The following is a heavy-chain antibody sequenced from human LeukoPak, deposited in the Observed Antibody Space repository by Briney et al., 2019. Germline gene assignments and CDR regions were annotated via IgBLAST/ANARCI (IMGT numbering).Heavy chain of an antibody. J-gene: IGHJ4*02. CDR1: GGSISSNNW. D-gene: IGHD1-1*01. CDR2: IYHSGSP. Sequence: PETLSLTCDVSGGSISSNNWWGWVRQPPGKGLEWIGEIYHSGSPNYNPSLKSRVTISVDKSRNHFSLNLSSVTAADTAVYYCARVNINNWHSCDYWGQGTLVTVSS. CDR3: ARVNINNWHSCDY. V-gene: IGHV4-4*03.